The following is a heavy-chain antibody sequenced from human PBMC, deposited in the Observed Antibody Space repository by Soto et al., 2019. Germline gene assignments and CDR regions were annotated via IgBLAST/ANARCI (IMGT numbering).Heavy chain of an antibody. CDR2: IYYSGTT. V-gene: IGHV4-31*03. Sequence: QVQLQESGPGLVKPSQILSLTCTVSGASINSVGSYWSWIRQHPGKGREWIGHIYYSGTTYYNPSLKSRVTISVDTSKNQFSLKLSSVTAADTAVYYCAREARGYSGYAAVDYWGQGTLVTVSS. CDR3: AREARGYSGYAAVDY. J-gene: IGHJ4*02. CDR1: GASINSVGSY. D-gene: IGHD5-12*01.